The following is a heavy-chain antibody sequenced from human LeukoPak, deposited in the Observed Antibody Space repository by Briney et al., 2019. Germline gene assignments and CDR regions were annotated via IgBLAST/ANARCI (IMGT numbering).Heavy chain of an antibody. CDR3: AKAAGNVLTYYFDY. CDR2: ISGSGGST. V-gene: IGHV3-23*01. J-gene: IGHJ4*02. CDR1: GFTFSSYA. Sequence: GGSLRLSCAASGFTFSSYAMSWVRQAPGQGLEWVSAISGSGGSTYYADSLKDRFTISRVNSKITLYPQKNSLIAEDTAVYYCAKAAGNVLTYYFDYWGQGTLVTVSS. D-gene: IGHD1-1*01.